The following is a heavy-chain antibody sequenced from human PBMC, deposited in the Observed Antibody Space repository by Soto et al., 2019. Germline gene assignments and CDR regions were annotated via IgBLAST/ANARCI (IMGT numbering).Heavy chain of an antibody. CDR2: INAGNGNT. J-gene: IGHJ4*02. D-gene: IGHD3-22*01. CDR3: ARRYYNSSGYCFDY. V-gene: IGHV1-3*01. Sequence: QVHLVQSGAEVKKPGASVTVSCKASGYTFNDYAIHWVRQAHWVRQAPGQRLEWLGWINAGNGNTKYSQKFQGRVTCNRTTYXSTAYMELSSLRSEDTAVYYCARRYYNSSGYCFDYWCQGTLDTVSS. CDR1: GYTFNDYA.